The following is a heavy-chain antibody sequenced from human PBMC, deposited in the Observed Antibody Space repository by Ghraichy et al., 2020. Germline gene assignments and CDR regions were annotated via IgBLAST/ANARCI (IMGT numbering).Heavy chain of an antibody. CDR1: GGSFSGYY. CDR2: INHSGST. J-gene: IGHJ4*02. D-gene: IGHD1-26*01. CDR3: ARGHYPRFLGFDY. V-gene: IGHV4-34*01. Sequence: SETLSLTCAVYGGSFSGYYWSWIRQPPGKGLEWIGEINHSGSTNYNPSLKSRVTISVDTSKNQFSLKLSSVTAADTAVYYCARGHYPRFLGFDYWGQGTLVTVSS.